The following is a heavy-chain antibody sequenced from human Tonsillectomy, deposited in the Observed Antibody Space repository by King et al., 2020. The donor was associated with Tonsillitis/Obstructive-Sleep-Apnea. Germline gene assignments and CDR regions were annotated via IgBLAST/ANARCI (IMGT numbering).Heavy chain of an antibody. CDR2: IYYSGST. V-gene: IGHV4-39*01. Sequence: QLQESGPGLVKPSETLSLTCTVSGGSISSSSYYWGWIRQPPGKGLEWIGSIYYSGSTYYNPSLKSRVTISVDTSKNQFSLKLSSVTAADTAVYYCAGWGGGYYDSSGYYHHDAFDIWGQGTMVTVSS. CDR1: GGSISSSSYY. CDR3: AGWGGGYYDSSGYYHHDAFDI. J-gene: IGHJ3*02. D-gene: IGHD3-22*01.